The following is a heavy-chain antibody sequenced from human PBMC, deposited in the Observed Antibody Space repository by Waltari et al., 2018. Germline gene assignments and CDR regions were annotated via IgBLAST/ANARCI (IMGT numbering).Heavy chain of an antibody. D-gene: IGHD3-22*01. V-gene: IGHV1-8*01. CDR1: GYTFTSSD. CDR3: ARGHRDYDSSGYSNHPDY. CDR2: MNPNSGNT. Sequence: QVQLVQSGAEVKKPGASVKVSCKASGYTFTSSDINWVRQATGQGLEWMGWMNPNSGNTGYAQKFQGRVTMTRNTSISTAYMELSSLRSEDTAVYYCARGHRDYDSSGYSNHPDYWGQGTLVTVSS. J-gene: IGHJ4*02.